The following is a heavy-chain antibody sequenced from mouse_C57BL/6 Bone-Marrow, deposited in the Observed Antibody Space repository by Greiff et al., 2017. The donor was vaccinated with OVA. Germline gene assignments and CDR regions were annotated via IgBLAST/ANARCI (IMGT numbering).Heavy chain of an antibody. CDR3: ARKKDSSGPWFAY. Sequence: ESGAELVKPGASVKMSCKASGYTFTTYPIEWMKQNHGKSLEWIGNFHPYNDDTKYNEKFKGKATLTVEKSSSTVYLELSRLTSDDSAVYYCARKKDSSGPWFAYWGQGTLVTVSA. CDR1: GYTFTTYP. V-gene: IGHV1-47*01. D-gene: IGHD3-2*02. CDR2: FHPYNDDT. J-gene: IGHJ3*01.